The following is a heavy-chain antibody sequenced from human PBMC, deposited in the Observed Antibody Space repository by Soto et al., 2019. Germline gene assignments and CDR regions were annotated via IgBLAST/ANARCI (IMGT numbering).Heavy chain of an antibody. Sequence: VGSLRLSCAASGFTFSRYWVSWVRQAPGKGLEWVANIKQDGSEKYYVDSVKGRFTISRDNAKNSLYLQMNSLRAEDTAVYYCARDRLAAAGYYYYMDVWGKGTTVTISS. CDR2: IKQDGSEK. D-gene: IGHD6-13*01. CDR1: GFTFSRYW. J-gene: IGHJ6*03. V-gene: IGHV3-7*01. CDR3: ARDRLAAAGYYYYMDV.